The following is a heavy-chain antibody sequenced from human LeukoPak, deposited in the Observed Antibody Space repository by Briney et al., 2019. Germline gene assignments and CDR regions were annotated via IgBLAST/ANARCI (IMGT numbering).Heavy chain of an antibody. D-gene: IGHD3-10*01. J-gene: IGHJ4*02. CDR1: GFTFSSYA. CDR3: AKVGTGNLWFGELFFSY. Sequence: GGSLRLSCAASGFTFSSYAMSWVRQAPGKWLEWVSAISGSGGSTYYADSVKGRFTISRDNSKNTLYLQMNSLRAEDTAVYYCAKVGTGNLWFGELFFSYWGQGTLVTVSS. V-gene: IGHV3-23*01. CDR2: ISGSGGST.